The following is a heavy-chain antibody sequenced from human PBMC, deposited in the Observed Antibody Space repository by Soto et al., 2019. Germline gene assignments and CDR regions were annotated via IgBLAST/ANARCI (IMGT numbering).Heavy chain of an antibody. CDR2: SSHTGST. D-gene: IGHD2-21*02. Sequence: QVLLQESGPGLVRPSQTLSLTCSVSGGSITSGGYYWSWIRQHPGRGLEWIGYSSHTGSTYYNPSLQIRVTIPVNTSKNQFCLSRSSVTAADTGVYFCARDCGGDCLDYYNSVMDVWGQGTTVTVSS. CDR1: GGSITSGGYY. V-gene: IGHV4-31*03. J-gene: IGHJ6*02. CDR3: ARDCGGDCLDYYNSVMDV.